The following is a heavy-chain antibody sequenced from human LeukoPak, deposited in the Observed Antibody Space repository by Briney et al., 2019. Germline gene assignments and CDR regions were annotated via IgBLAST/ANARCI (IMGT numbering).Heavy chain of an antibody. J-gene: IGHJ4*02. D-gene: IGHD1-26*01. Sequence: GGSLGLSCAASGFTFTDAWMSWVRQAPRKGLEWVGRIESKSDGGTTYYAAPVKGRFTISRDDLKNTLYLQMNSLKTEDTAVYFCTLDDVGLAPDYWGQGTLVTVSS. V-gene: IGHV3-15*04. CDR2: IESKSDGGTT. CDR3: TLDDVGLAPDY. CDR1: GFTFTDAW.